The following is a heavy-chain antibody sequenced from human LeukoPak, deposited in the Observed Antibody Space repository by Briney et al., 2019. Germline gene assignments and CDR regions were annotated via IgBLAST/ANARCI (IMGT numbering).Heavy chain of an antibody. J-gene: IGHJ4*02. V-gene: IGHV1-18*01. CDR3: ARGFTGTTSPDY. CDR2: ISGYNGNT. D-gene: IGHD1-7*01. Sequence: ASVKVSCKASGYAFTSYGINWVLQAPGQGLEWMGWISGYNGNTNYAQKFQGRVTMTTDTSTSTAYMELRSLRSDDTAVYYCARGFTGTTSPDYWGQGTLVTVSS. CDR1: GYAFTSYG.